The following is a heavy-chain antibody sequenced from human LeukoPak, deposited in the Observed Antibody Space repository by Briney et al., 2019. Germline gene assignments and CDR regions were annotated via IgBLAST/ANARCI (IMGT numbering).Heavy chain of an antibody. D-gene: IGHD3-22*01. CDR2: MRSDGSTK. CDR1: GFSFSSYG. CDR3: AKGYDSSGYYLDY. Sequence: PGGSLRLPCAASGFSFSSYGMHWVRQAPGKGREWVAYMRSDGSTKYYADSVKGRFTISRDNSKKTLYLQMNSLRPEDTAVYYCAKGYDSSGYYLDYWGQGTLVTVSP. J-gene: IGHJ4*02. V-gene: IGHV3-30*02.